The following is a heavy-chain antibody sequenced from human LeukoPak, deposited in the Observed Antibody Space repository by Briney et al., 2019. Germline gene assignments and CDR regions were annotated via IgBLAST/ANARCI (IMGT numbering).Heavy chain of an antibody. J-gene: IGHJ6*04. CDR1: GFTFSSYS. CDR3: ARVEVVWFGEFIYYYYYGMDV. V-gene: IGHV3-21*01. CDR2: ISSSSSYI. D-gene: IGHD3-10*01. Sequence: PGGSLRLSCAASGFTFSSYSMNWVRQAPGEGLEWVSSISSSSSYIYYADSVKGRFTISRDNAKNSLYLQMNSLRAEDTAVYYCARVEVVWFGEFIYYYYYGMDVWGKGTTVTVSS.